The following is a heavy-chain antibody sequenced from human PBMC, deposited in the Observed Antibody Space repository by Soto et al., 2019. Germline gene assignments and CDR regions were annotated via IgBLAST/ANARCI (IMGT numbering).Heavy chain of an antibody. V-gene: IGHV1-18*01. Sequence: QVQLVQSGAEVKKPGASVKVSCKASGYTFTGYSVGWVRQAPGQGLEWMGWISAYSGDTYYTQRFQDTLTMTTDASTSTAYMELRSLRSDDTAVYYCARPSGSYGDYAWSLKYWGQGTLVTVSS. J-gene: IGHJ4*02. D-gene: IGHD4-17*01. CDR3: ARPSGSYGDYAWSLKY. CDR1: GYTFTGYS. CDR2: ISAYSGDT.